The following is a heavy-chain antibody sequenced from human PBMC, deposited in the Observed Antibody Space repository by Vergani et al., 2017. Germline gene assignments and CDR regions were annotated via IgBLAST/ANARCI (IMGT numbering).Heavy chain of an antibody. CDR3: ARHPLGYCSSTSCYDHYYYYMDV. J-gene: IGHJ6*03. CDR2: ISGSGGST. V-gene: IGHV3-23*01. D-gene: IGHD2-2*01. Sequence: EVQLLESGGGWVQPGGSLRLSCAASGFTFSSYAMSWVRQAPGKGLEWVSAISGSGGSTYYADSVKGRFTISRDNSKNTLYLQMNSLRAEDTAVYYCARHPLGYCSSTSCYDHYYYYMDVWAKGPRSPSP. CDR1: GFTFSSYA.